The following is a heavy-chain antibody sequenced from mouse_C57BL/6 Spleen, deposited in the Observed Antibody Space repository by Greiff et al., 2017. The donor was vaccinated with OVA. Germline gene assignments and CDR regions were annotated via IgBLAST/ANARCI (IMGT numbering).Heavy chain of an antibody. Sequence: QVQLQQPGAELVKPGASVKMSCKASGYTFTSYWITWVKQRPGQGLEWIGDIYPGSGSTNYNEKFKSKATLTVDTSSSTAYMQLSSLTSEDSAVYYCARDGGNPSYWYFDVWGTGTTVTGAS. CDR3: ARDGGNPSYWYFDV. J-gene: IGHJ1*03. V-gene: IGHV1-55*01. D-gene: IGHD1-1*02. CDR2: IYPGSGST. CDR1: GYTFTSYW.